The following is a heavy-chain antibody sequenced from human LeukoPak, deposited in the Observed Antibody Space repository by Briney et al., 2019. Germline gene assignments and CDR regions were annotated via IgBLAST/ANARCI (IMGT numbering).Heavy chain of an antibody. Sequence: GGSLTLSCAASGFTFSSYERNWVRQAPGKGLEWVSYISNSGDSTYYADSVKGGFTISRDNAKKSLHLQMNILRAEHTAVYYCVRLGGATGEYFYQWGQGNRVTVSS. J-gene: IGHJ1*01. CDR2: ISNSGDST. CDR3: VRLGGATGEYFYQ. CDR1: GFTFSSYE. V-gene: IGHV3-48*03. D-gene: IGHD1-26*01.